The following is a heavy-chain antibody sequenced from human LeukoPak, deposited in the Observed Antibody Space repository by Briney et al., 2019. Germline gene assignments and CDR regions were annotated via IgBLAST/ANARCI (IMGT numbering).Heavy chain of an antibody. V-gene: IGHV1-69*13. CDR2: IIPIFGTA. D-gene: IGHD1-26*01. J-gene: IGHJ6*03. CDR1: GGTFSSYA. CDR3: ARVGGGSYPDYYYYYMDV. Sequence: ASVKVSCKASGGTFSSYAISWVRQAPGQGLEWMGGIIPIFGTANYAQKFQGGVTITADESTSTAYMELSSLRSEDTAVYYCARVGGGSYPDYYYYYMDVWGKGTTVTVSS.